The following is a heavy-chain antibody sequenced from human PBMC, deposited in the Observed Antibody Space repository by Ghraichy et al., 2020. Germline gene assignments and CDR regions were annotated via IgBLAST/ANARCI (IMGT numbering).Heavy chain of an antibody. CDR3: AKEAAVAGSGYFDH. Sequence: GGSLRLSCAASGFTFSSYAMSWVRQAPGKGLEWVSAITGSGDSTYHADSVKGRFTISRDNSKNTLYLQMNSLRAEDTAIYYCAKEAAVAGSGYFDHWDQGTLVTVSS. D-gene: IGHD6-13*01. V-gene: IGHV3-23*01. CDR1: GFTFSSYA. CDR2: ITGSGDST. J-gene: IGHJ4*02.